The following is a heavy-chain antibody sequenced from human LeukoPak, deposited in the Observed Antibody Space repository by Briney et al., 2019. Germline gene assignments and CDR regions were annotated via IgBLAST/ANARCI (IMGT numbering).Heavy chain of an antibody. CDR1: GGTFSSYA. CDR3: AKGQYYYGSVDAFDI. D-gene: IGHD3-10*01. V-gene: IGHV1-2*04. Sequence: ASVKVSCKASGGTFSSYAISWVRQAPGQGLEWMGWINPNSGGTNYAQKFQGWVTMTRDTSISTAYMELSRLRSDDTAVYYCAKGQYYYGSVDAFDIWGQGTMVTVSS. CDR2: INPNSGGT. J-gene: IGHJ3*02.